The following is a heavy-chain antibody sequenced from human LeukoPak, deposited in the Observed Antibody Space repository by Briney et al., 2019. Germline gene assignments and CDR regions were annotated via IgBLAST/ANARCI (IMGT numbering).Heavy chain of an antibody. CDR2: ISASGRST. V-gene: IGHV3-23*01. Sequence: PGGPLRLSCAASGFTFSSYAMSWVRQAPGMGLEWVSAISASGRSTYYADSVKGRFTLSRDNSKNTLYLQMNSLRADDTAVYYCAKDGISGSYDYWGQGTLVTVSS. CDR3: AKDGISGSYDY. CDR1: GFTFSSYA. D-gene: IGHD1-26*01. J-gene: IGHJ4*02.